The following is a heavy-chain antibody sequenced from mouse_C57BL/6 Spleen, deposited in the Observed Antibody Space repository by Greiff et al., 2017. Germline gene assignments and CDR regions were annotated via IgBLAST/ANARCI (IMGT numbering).Heavy chain of an antibody. D-gene: IGHD4-1*01. Sequence: QVTLKVSGPGILQSSQTLSLTCSFSGFSLSTSGLGVSWIRQPSGKGLEWLAHIYWDDDKRYNPSLKSRLTISKDTSSNQVVLKITSVDTADTAPYYWARLWDGGGYFDVWGTGTTLTVSS. CDR3: ARLWDGGGYFDV. CDR2: IYWDDDK. J-gene: IGHJ1*03. CDR1: GFSLSTSGLG. V-gene: IGHV8-12*01.